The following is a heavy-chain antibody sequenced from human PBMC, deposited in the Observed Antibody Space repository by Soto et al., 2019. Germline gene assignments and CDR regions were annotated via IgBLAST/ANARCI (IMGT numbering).Heavy chain of an antibody. CDR2: IWYDGSNK. D-gene: IGHD1-1*01. V-gene: IGHV3-33*01. Sequence: QSGGSLRLSCAASGFTFSSYGMHWVRQAPGKGLEWVAVIWYDGSNKYYADSVKGRFTISRDNSKNTLYLQMNSLRAEDTAVYYCARDRQPRNLDYWGQGTLVTVSS. CDR3: ARDRQPRNLDY. J-gene: IGHJ4*02. CDR1: GFTFSSYG.